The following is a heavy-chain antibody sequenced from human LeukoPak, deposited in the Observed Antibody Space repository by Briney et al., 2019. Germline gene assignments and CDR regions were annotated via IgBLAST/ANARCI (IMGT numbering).Heavy chain of an antibody. CDR3: ARFSLGLWIHHFDC. CDR1: GYIFTDYY. Sequence: ASVKVSCKTSGYIFTDYYVHWVRQAPGQGLEWMGWIDPKRGGTNYAQKFQGRVTMTRDTSTTTLYMDLSSLRSDDTATYYCARFSLGLWIHHFDCWGQGTLVTVSP. D-gene: IGHD3/OR15-3a*01. V-gene: IGHV1-2*02. J-gene: IGHJ4*02. CDR2: IDPKRGGT.